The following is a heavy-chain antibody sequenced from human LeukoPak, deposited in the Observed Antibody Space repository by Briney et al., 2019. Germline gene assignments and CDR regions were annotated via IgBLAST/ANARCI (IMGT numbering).Heavy chain of an antibody. D-gene: IGHD1-20*01. V-gene: IGHV3-30-3*01. J-gene: IGHJ6*02. CDR2: ISYDGSNK. CDR3: ARDHRYNWKRYYYYGMDV. CDR1: GFTFSSYA. Sequence: PGGSLRLSCAASGFTFSSYAMHWVRQAPGKGLEWVAVISYDGSNKYYADSVKGRFTISRDNSKNTLYLQMNSLRAEDTAVYYCARDHRYNWKRYYYYGMDVWGQGTTVTVSS.